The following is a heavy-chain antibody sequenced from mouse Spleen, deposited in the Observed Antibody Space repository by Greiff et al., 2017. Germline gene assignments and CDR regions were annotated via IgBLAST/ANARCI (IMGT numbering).Heavy chain of an antibody. CDR1: GYAFSSSW. Sequence: QVQLQQSGPELVKPGASVKISCKASGYAFSSSWMNWVKQRPGKGLEWIGRIYPGDGDTNYNGKFKGKATLTADKSSSTAYMQLSSLTSEDSAVYYCAREGAYDYDGFAYWGQGTLVTVSA. V-gene: IGHV1-82*01. CDR3: AREGAYDYDGFAY. D-gene: IGHD2-4*01. J-gene: IGHJ3*01. CDR2: IYPGDGDT.